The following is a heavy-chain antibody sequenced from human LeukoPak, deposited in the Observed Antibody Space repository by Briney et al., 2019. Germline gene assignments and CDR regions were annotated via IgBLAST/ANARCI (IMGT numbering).Heavy chain of an antibody. V-gene: IGHV4-59*08. D-gene: IGHD5-18*01. CDR3: ARHAPYSYGYSNWFDP. CDR1: GGSISSYY. J-gene: IGHJ5*02. CDR2: IYYSGST. Sequence: SETLSLTCTVSGGSISSYYWSWIRQPPGKGLVWIGYIYYSGSTNYNPSLKSRVTISVDTSKNQFSLKLSSVTAADTAVYYCARHAPYSYGYSNWFDPWGQGTLVTVSS.